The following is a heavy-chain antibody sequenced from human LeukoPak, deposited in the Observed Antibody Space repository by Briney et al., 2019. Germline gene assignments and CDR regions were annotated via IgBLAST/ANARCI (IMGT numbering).Heavy chain of an antibody. Sequence: GGSLRLSCAASGFTFSTYEMNWVRQAPGKGLEWVSYIRSSGSATYYADSVKGRFTISRDNTKNSLYLQMNSLRAEDTAVYYCARVGSYWQFDFWGQGTLVTVSS. CDR3: ARVGSYWQFDF. CDR2: IRSSGSAT. V-gene: IGHV3-48*03. CDR1: GFTFSTYE. D-gene: IGHD3-10*01. J-gene: IGHJ4*02.